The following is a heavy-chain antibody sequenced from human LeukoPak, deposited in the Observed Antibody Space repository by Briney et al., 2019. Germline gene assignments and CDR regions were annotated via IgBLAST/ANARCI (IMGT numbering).Heavy chain of an antibody. V-gene: IGHV3-48*01. Sequence: GGSLRLSCAASGFPFSTYSMNWVRQAPGKGLEWVSYLSSTSSTIHYADSVKGRFTISRDNAKNSLYLQMNSLRAEDTAVYYCAKDLLKWSYYYYMDVWGKGTTVTISS. D-gene: IGHD2-8*01. J-gene: IGHJ6*03. CDR1: GFPFSTYS. CDR3: AKDLLKWSYYYYMDV. CDR2: LSSTSSTI.